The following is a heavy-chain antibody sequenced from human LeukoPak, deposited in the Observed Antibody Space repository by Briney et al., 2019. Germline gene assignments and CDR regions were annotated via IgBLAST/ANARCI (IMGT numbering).Heavy chain of an antibody. CDR1: GGSISSGNYY. CDR2: SSGST. J-gene: IGHJ4*02. Sequence: SETLSLTCTVSGGSISSGNYYWSWIRQPAGKGLEWIYSSGSTNYNPSLESRVTISLDTSKNQFSLKLSSVTTADTAVYYCARDSPGSYFDYWGQGTLVTVSS. CDR3: ARDSPGSYFDY. V-gene: IGHV4-61*02.